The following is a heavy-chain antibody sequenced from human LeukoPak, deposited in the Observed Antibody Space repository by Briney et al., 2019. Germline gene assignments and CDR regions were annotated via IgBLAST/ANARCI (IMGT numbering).Heavy chain of an antibody. V-gene: IGHV3-23*01. Sequence: GGSLRLSCAASGFTFSSYAMSWVRQAPGKGLEWVSAISGSGGSTYYADSVKGRFTISRDNSKNTLYLQMNGLRAEDTAVYYCAKIQASFYGGKARNYFDYWGQGTLVTVSS. CDR3: AKIQASFYGGKARNYFDY. D-gene: IGHD4-23*01. CDR1: GFTFSSYA. CDR2: ISGSGGST. J-gene: IGHJ4*02.